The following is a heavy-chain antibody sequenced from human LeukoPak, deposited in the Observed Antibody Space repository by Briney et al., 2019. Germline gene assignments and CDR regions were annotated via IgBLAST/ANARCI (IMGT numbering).Heavy chain of an antibody. V-gene: IGHV4-61*02. D-gene: IGHD3-3*01. CDR2: IHISGST. CDR3: ARDQEVRCDFWSGYYKTDYYYYYMDV. CDR1: GGSISSGSYY. J-gene: IGHJ6*03. Sequence: SQTLSLTCTVSGGSISSGSYYWSWIRQSAGKGLEWIGRIHISGSTNYNPSLKSRVTISVDTSKNQFSLKLSSVTAADTAVYYCARDQEVRCDFWSGYYKTDYYYYYMDVWGKGTTVTVSS.